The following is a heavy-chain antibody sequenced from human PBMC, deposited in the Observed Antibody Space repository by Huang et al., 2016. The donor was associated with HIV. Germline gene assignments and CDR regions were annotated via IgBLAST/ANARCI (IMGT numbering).Heavy chain of an antibody. D-gene: IGHD3-9*01. J-gene: IGHJ6*02. CDR1: GFNFSAYW. Sequence: EVHLVESGGDLVQPGGSLRLSCVASGFNFSAYWMSWVRQAPGKGREWLANRKQEGSEKNYVDSVKGRFTIARDNAKNSVYLQLTSLRAEDTAVYYCARGGIYYDVLTGRHYYYNGLDVWGQGTTVTVSS. CDR2: RKQEGSEK. CDR3: ARGGIYYDVLTGRHYYYNGLDV. V-gene: IGHV3-7*01.